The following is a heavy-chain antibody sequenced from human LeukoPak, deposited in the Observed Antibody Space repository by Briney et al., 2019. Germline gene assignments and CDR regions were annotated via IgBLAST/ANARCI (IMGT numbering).Heavy chain of an antibody. CDR2: ISRSGDST. CDR3: ALYCSGGRCYPIGGAFDI. CDR1: GFTFSSYD. Sequence: GGSLRLSCAASGFTFSSYDMSWVRQAPGKGLEWVSAISRSGDSTYYVDSVKGRFTISRDNSKNTLYLQMNSLRAEDTAVYYCALYCSGGRCYPIGGAFDIWGRGTTVTVSS. D-gene: IGHD2-15*01. J-gene: IGHJ3*02. V-gene: IGHV3-23*01.